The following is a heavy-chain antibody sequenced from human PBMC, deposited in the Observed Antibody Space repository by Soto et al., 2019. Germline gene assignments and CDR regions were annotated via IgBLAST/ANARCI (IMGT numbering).Heavy chain of an antibody. CDR2: INHSGST. J-gene: IGHJ6*02. CDR3: ARGRSNSSGWYYYYYGMDV. V-gene: IGHV4-34*01. CDR1: GGSFSGYY. Sequence: SETLSLTCAVYGGSFSGYYWSWIRQPPGKELEWIGEINHSGSTNYNPSLKSRVTISVDTSKDQFSLKLSSVTAAVTAVYYCARGRSNSSGWYYYYYGMDVWGQGTTVTVSS. D-gene: IGHD6-19*01.